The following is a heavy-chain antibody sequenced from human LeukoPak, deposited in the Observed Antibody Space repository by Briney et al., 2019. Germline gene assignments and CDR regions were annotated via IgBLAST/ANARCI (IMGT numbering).Heavy chain of an antibody. CDR2: ISSSGSTI. CDR1: GFTFSSYE. D-gene: IGHD6-6*01. V-gene: IGHV3-48*03. CDR3: ARDQRYSSSSGGIHY. J-gene: IGHJ4*02. Sequence: GGSLRLSCAASGFTFSSYEMNWVRQAPGKGLEWVSYISSSGSTIYYADSVKGRFTISRDNAKNSLYLQMNSLRAEDTAVYYCARDQRYSSSSGGIHYWGQGTLVTVSS.